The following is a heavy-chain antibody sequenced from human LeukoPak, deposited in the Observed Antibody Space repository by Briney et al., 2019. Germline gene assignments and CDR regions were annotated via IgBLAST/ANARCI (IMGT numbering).Heavy chain of an antibody. D-gene: IGHD2-15*01. V-gene: IGHV3-49*04. CDR1: GFTFNSYV. CDR2: IRSKAYGGTT. Sequence: GGSLRLSCAASGFTFNSYVMSRVRQAPGKGLEWVGFIRSKAYGGTTEYAASVKCRFTISRDDSKSIAYLQMNSLKTEDTAVYYCTRAGVVFDYWGQGTLVTVSS. CDR3: TRAGVVFDY. J-gene: IGHJ4*02.